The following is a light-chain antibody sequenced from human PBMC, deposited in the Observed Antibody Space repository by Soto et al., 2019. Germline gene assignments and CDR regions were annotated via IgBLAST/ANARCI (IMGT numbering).Light chain of an antibody. CDR1: ENVRTF. V-gene: IGKV3-11*01. J-gene: IGKJ1*01. CDR2: GAS. CDR3: QQHSHWPPWT. Sequence: VLTQSPATLSLSPGERATLSCRASENVRTFVDWYQQKPGQAPRLLIYGASNRATDTPARFSGSGSGTYFNLTISNLEPEDVAVYYCQQHSHWPPWTFGQGTRVEIQ.